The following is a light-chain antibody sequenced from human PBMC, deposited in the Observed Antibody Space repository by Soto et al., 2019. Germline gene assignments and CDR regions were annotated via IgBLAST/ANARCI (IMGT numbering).Light chain of an antibody. CDR2: AAS. CDR3: QQSYNTPLT. J-gene: IGKJ3*01. CDR1: QIIGKY. Sequence: DIQMTQSPSSLSASVGDRVTITCRASQIIGKYLNWYQQLPGKAPKLLVYAASRLQTGVPSRFNGSVSGTDFSLTITSLQPEDSATYYCQQSYNTPLTFGTGTKVDI. V-gene: IGKV1-39*01.